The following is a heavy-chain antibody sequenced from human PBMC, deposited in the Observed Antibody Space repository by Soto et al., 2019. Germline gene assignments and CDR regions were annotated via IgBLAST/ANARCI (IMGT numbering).Heavy chain of an antibody. CDR3: AKRKGHTAMVIDAFDI. Sequence: PGGSLRLSCAASGFTFSSHGMHWVRQAPGKGLEWVAVISYDGSNKYYADSVKGRFTISRDNSKNTLYLQMNSLRAEDTAVYYCAKRKGHTAMVIDAFDIWGQGTMVTVSS. CDR2: ISYDGSNK. V-gene: IGHV3-30*18. J-gene: IGHJ3*02. D-gene: IGHD5-18*01. CDR1: GFTFSSHG.